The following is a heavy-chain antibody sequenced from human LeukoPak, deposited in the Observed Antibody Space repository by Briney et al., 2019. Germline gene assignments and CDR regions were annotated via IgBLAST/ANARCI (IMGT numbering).Heavy chain of an antibody. J-gene: IGHJ6*03. CDR2: ISTSGSSI. D-gene: IGHD4-17*01. CDR3: ARDATTELGTVYMDV. V-gene: IGHV3-48*04. Sequence: PGGSLRLSCAASGFTFSSYGMSWVRQAPGKGLEGLSHISTSGSSIHYADSVKGRFTISRDNAKNSLYLQMNSLRVEDTAVYYCARDATTELGTVYMDVWGKGTTVTISS. CDR1: GFTFSSYG.